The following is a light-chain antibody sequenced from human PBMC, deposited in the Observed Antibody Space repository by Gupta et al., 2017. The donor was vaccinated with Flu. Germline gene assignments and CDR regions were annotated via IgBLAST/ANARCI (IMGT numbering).Light chain of an antibody. CDR1: SSNIGNNA. J-gene: IGLJ1*01. CDR2: GSN. CDR3: AAWDDSRNGHYV. V-gene: IGLV1-44*01. Sequence: VTISCSGTSSNIGNNALTCYQQAPGTAPTLLIYGSNKRPSGGPARLSGSKSGTSAALPISWLQSDEEADYYCAAWDDSRNGHYVFGTGTKVTVL.